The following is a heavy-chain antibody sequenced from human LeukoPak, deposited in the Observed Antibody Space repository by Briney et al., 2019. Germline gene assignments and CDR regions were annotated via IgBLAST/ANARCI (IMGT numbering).Heavy chain of an antibody. CDR2: ISAYNGNT. CDR3: ARTSLENDYGGNDY. D-gene: IGHD4-23*01. Sequence: ASVKVSCKASGYTFTSYGIGWVRQAPGQRLEWMGWISAYNGNTNYAQKLQGRVTMTTDTSTSTACMELRSLRSDDTAVYYCARTSLENDYGGNDYWGQGTLVTVSS. CDR1: GYTFTSYG. J-gene: IGHJ4*02. V-gene: IGHV1-18*01.